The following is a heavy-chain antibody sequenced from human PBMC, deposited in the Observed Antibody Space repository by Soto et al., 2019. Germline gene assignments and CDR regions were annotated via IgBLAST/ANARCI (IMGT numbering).Heavy chain of an antibody. CDR3: ARVSTHAYFWSTHGMDV. D-gene: IGHD3-3*01. J-gene: IGHJ6*02. Sequence: QVQLVQSGAEVKKPGSSVKVSCKASGGTFSSYAISWVRQAPGQGLEWMGGIIPIFGTANYAQKFQGRVTITADESTSTAYMGLSSLRSEDTAVYYCARVSTHAYFWSTHGMDVWGQGTTVTVSS. CDR2: IIPIFGTA. CDR1: GGTFSSYA. V-gene: IGHV1-69*01.